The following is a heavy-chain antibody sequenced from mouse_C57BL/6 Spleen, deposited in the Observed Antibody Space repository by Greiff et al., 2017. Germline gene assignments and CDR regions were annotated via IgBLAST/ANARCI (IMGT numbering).Heavy chain of an antibody. D-gene: IGHD1-1*01. V-gene: IGHV14-2*01. CDR3: ARSHGSSYPGYFDV. CDR2: IDPEDGDT. Sequence: EVQLQQSGAELVKPGASVKLSCTASGFNINDYYMHWVKQRTEQGLEWIGWIDPEDGDTKYAPKFQGKATLTADTSSNTAYLQLSSLTSENTAVYYSARSHGSSYPGYFDVGGTGTTVTVAS. J-gene: IGHJ1*03. CDR1: GFNINDYY.